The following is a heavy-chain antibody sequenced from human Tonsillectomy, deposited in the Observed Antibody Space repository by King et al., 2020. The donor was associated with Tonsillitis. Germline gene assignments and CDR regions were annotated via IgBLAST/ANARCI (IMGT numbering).Heavy chain of an antibody. V-gene: IGHV4-34*01. J-gene: IGHJ4*02. CDR1: GGSFSGYY. D-gene: IGHD3-16*02. CDR2: INHSGST. CDR3: ARGGRLRLGELSFRFDY. Sequence: VQLQQWGAGLLKPSETLSLTCAVSGGSFSGYYWSWIRQPPGKGLEWIGEINHSGSTNYNPSLKSRVTISVDTSKNQFSLKLSSVTAADTAVYYCARGGRLRLGELSFRFDYWGQGTLVTVSS.